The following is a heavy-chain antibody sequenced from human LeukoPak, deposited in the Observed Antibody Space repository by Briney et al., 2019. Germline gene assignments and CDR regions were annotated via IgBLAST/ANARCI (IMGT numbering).Heavy chain of an antibody. Sequence: GASVKVSCKASGYTFTGYYMHWVRQAPGQGLEWMGWINPNSDGTNYAQKFQGRVTMTRDTSISTAYMELSRLRSDDTAVYYCARDLSYYDSSGYYSRQDYWGQGTLVTVSS. CDR2: INPNSDGT. CDR1: GYTFTGYY. D-gene: IGHD3-22*01. CDR3: ARDLSYYDSSGYYSRQDY. J-gene: IGHJ4*02. V-gene: IGHV1-2*02.